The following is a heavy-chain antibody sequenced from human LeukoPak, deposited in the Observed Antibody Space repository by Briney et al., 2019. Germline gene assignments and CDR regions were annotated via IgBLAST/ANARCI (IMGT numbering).Heavy chain of an antibody. V-gene: IGHV6-1*01. D-gene: IGHD6-13*01. CDR2: TYYRSKWYN. J-gene: IGHJ3*02. CDR3: ARLRLRSWYPDAFDI. Sequence: SQTLSLTCAISGDSVSSNSAAWNWIRQSPSRGLEWLGRTYYRSKWYNDYAVSVKSRITINPDTSKNQFSLKLSSVTAADTAVYYCARLRLRSWYPDAFDIWGQGTMVTVSS. CDR1: GDSVSSNSAA.